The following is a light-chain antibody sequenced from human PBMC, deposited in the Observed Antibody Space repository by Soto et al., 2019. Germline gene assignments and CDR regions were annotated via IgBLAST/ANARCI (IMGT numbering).Light chain of an antibody. CDR1: STDFVSYNR. CDR2: EVS. Sequence: QSALTQPPSVSGSPGQSVTISCTGTSTDFVSYNRVSWYQQPPGTAPKLMIYEVSKRPSGVPDRFSGSKSGNTASLTISGLQAADEADYYCSSYTTSSTWVFGGGTKLTVL. V-gene: IGLV2-18*02. J-gene: IGLJ3*02. CDR3: SSYTTSSTWV.